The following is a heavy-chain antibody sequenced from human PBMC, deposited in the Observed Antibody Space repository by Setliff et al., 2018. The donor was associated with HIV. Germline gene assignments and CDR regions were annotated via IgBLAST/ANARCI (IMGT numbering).Heavy chain of an antibody. CDR1: GGSFSAYY. CDR2: INHSGST. D-gene: IGHD5-18*01. CDR3: AREWSYGAFDTFDV. Sequence: SETLSLTCAVYGGSFSAYYWSWIRQPPGKGLEWIGEINHSGSTNYNPSLKTRVTIMVDTSKNQYSLKLGSVTAADTAVYYCAREWSYGAFDTFDVWGQGTMVTVTS. J-gene: IGHJ3*01. V-gene: IGHV4-34*01.